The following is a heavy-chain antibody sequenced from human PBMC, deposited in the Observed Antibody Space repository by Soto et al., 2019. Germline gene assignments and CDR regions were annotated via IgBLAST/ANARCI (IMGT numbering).Heavy chain of an antibody. CDR3: AKGRDFDWFGGYIDY. CDR1: GFTFDDYA. D-gene: IGHD3-9*01. V-gene: IGHV3-9*01. CDR2: ISWNSGSL. J-gene: IGHJ4*02. Sequence: EVQLVESGGGLVQPGRSLRLSCAASGFTFDDYAMHWVRQAPGKGLEWVSGISWNSGSLGYADSVKGRFTISRDNAKNSLYLQMNSLRAEDTALYYCAKGRDFDWFGGYIDYWGQGTLVTVSS.